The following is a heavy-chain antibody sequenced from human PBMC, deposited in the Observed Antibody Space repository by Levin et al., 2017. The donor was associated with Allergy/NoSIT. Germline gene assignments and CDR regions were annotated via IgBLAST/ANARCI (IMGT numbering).Heavy chain of an antibody. D-gene: IGHD3-22*01. CDR1: GFTFDDYA. CDR3: AKDIRNYDSSGYTTGDAFDI. J-gene: IGHJ3*02. Sequence: SLKISCAASGFTFDDYAMHWVRQAPGKGLEWVSGISWNSGSIGYADSVKGRFTISRDNAKNSLYLQMNSLRAEDTALYYCAKDIRNYDSSGYTTGDAFDIWGQGTMVTVSS. V-gene: IGHV3-9*01. CDR2: ISWNSGSI.